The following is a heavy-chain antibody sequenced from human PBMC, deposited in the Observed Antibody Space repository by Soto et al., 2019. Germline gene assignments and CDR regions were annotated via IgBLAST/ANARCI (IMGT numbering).Heavy chain of an antibody. D-gene: IGHD3-22*01. CDR2: IYYSGGT. Sequence: PSETLSVTCTVSGGFISGYYWSWILKPRGEGVEWIGYIYYSGGTNYNPSLKSRVTISVDTSKNQFSLKLSSVTAADTAVYYCARGAVGYYDSSGYGSAFDYWGQGTLVTVSS. CDR3: ARGAVGYYDSSGYGSAFDY. J-gene: IGHJ4*02. V-gene: IGHV4-59*01. CDR1: GGFISGYY.